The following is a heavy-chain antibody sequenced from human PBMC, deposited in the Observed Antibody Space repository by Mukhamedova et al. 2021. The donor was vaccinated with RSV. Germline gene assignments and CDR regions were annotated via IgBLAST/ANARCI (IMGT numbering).Heavy chain of an antibody. CDR3: PPTRSPP. V-gene: IGHV3-53*01. CDR2: IYSGGST. Sequence: GLEWVSVIYSGGSTYYADSVKGRFTISRDNSKNTLYLQMNSLRAEDTAPYYCPPTRSPPSGPGTPATASS. J-gene: IGHJ5*02.